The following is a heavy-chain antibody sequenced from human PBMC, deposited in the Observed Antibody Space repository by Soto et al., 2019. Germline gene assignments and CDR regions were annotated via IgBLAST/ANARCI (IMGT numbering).Heavy chain of an antibody. J-gene: IGHJ5*02. CDR3: ASLGITAKEDGIP. CDR1: GFTFSFYG. CDR2: IWSDGSNK. D-gene: IGHD3-10*01. Sequence: QVQLVESGGGVVQPGKSLTLSCVASGFTFSFYGMHWVRQAPGKGLEWVAVIWSDGSNKYYADAVKGRFTISRDNSKSTLYLQMKRLRAEDKAVYYGASLGITAKEDGIPWGQGTLVSVSP. V-gene: IGHV3-33*01.